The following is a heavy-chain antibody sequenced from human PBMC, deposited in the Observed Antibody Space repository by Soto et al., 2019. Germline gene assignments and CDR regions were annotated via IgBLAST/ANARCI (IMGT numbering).Heavy chain of an antibody. CDR2: ISSSSSYI. J-gene: IGHJ4*02. D-gene: IGHD6-6*01. Sequence: EVQLLESGGGLVQPGGSLRLSCAASGFTFSSYAMSWVRQAPGKGLEWVSSISSSSSYIYYADSVKGRFTISRDNAKNSLYLQMNSLRAEDTAVYYCAILEYSSSSVDYWGQGTLVTVSS. V-gene: IGHV3-21*01. CDR1: GFTFSSYA. CDR3: AILEYSSSSVDY.